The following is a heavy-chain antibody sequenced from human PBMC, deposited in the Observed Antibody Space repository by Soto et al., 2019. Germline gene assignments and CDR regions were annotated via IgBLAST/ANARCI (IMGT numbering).Heavy chain of an antibody. CDR2: IYYTGST. CDR1: GGSMSPYY. J-gene: IGHJ5*02. V-gene: IGHV4-59*01. Sequence: NPSETLSLTCTVSGGSMSPYYWRWIRQPPGKGLEWIGYIYYTGSTSYNPSLKSLVTISVDTSKTQFSLKLGSVTAADTALYYCARSFYESSGYYHLWGQGTLVTVSS. CDR3: ARSFYESSGYYHL. D-gene: IGHD3-22*01.